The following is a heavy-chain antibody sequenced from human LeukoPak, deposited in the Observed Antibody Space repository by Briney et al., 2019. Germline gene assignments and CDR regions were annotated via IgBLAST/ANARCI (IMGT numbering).Heavy chain of an antibody. J-gene: IGHJ4*02. D-gene: IGHD2-2*01. CDR2: MSEDGNEI. CDR1: GSIFSDFS. V-gene: IGHV3-7*01. Sequence: GGSLRLSCTVSGSIFSDFSMSWVREAPGKGLEWVAKMSEDGNEIFYVDSVKGRFAISRDNTKKSLYLQLNSLRPEDSAVYYCARPRGCGSARCNNFDYWGQGTLVTVSS. CDR3: ARPRGCGSARCNNFDY.